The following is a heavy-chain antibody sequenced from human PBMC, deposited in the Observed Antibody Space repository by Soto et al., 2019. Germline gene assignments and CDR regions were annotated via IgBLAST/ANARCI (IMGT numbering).Heavy chain of an antibody. CDR2: IYHSGST. Sequence: SETLSLTCAVSGGSISSGGYSWSWIRQPPGKGLEWIAYIYHSGSTYYNPSLKSRVTISVDRSKNQFSLKLSSMTAADTAVYYCARVPYPWGQGTLVTVPQ. CDR3: ARVPYP. J-gene: IGHJ5*02. V-gene: IGHV4-30-2*01. CDR1: GGSISSGGYS.